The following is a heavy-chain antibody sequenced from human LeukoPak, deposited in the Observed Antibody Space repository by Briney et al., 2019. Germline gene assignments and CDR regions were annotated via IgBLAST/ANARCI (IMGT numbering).Heavy chain of an antibody. Sequence: GGSLRLSCAASGFTFSSYEMNWVRQAPGKGLEWVSYISSSGSTIYYADSVKGRFTISRDNAKNSLYLQMNSLRAEDTALYYCARVRGDYRFDFWGQGTLVTVSS. V-gene: IGHV3-48*03. CDR3: ARVRGDYRFDF. CDR2: ISSSGSTI. CDR1: GFTFSSYE. J-gene: IGHJ4*02. D-gene: IGHD3-16*01.